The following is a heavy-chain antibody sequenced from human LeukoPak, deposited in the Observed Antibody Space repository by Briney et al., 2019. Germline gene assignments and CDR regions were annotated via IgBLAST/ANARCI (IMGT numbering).Heavy chain of an antibody. CDR3: AKARGLYCSSISCYDCDV. Sequence: ASVKVSCKAAGYTFTAYYIHWVRQAPGQGLEWMGWINPNSGGTDYAQNFQGRVTLTRDTSITTVYMELSRLRSDDTAVYYCAKARGLYCSSISCYDCDVWGKGTTVTVSS. V-gene: IGHV1-2*02. CDR1: GYTFTAYY. CDR2: INPNSGGT. D-gene: IGHD2-2*01. J-gene: IGHJ6*04.